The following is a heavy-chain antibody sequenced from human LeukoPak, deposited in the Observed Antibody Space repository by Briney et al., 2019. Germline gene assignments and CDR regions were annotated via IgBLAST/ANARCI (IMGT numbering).Heavy chain of an antibody. CDR1: GSSFNSYY. Sequence: SETLSLTCSVSGSSFNSYYWSWIRQPAGKGLEWIGRIHTSGRAEYSPSLQSRVTISVDMSKKEFSLKLTSVTAADTAVYYCARDIIYLIDEDYGWGQGTLVTVSS. J-gene: IGHJ4*02. CDR2: IHTSGRA. D-gene: IGHD4-17*01. V-gene: IGHV4-4*07. CDR3: ARDIIYLIDEDYG.